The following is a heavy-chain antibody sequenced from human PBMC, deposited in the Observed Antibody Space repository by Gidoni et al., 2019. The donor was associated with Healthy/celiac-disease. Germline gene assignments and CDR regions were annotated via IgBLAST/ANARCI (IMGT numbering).Heavy chain of an antibody. CDR3: ARGIAAAGKVADYYYGMDV. CDR1: GFTFSSYW. D-gene: IGHD6-13*01. CDR2: IKQDGSEK. Sequence: EVQLVESGGGLVQPGGSLRLSCAASGFTFSSYWMSWVRPAPGKGLEWVANIKQDGSEKYYVDSVKGRFTISRDNAKNSLYLQMNSLRAEDTAVYYCARGIAAAGKVADYYYGMDVWGQGTTVTVSS. J-gene: IGHJ6*02. V-gene: IGHV3-7*03.